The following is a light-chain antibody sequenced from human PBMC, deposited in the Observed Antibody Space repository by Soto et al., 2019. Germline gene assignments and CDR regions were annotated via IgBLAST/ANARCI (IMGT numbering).Light chain of an antibody. CDR2: DAS. Sequence: EIVLTQSPGTLSLSPGERATLSCRASQSVTNSYLAWYQQKPGQAPRLLIYDASSRATGIPDRFSGSGSGTDFTLTISSLEPADFAVYYCQQSGSSPRTFGQGTKVEV. J-gene: IGKJ1*01. V-gene: IGKV3-20*01. CDR3: QQSGSSPRT. CDR1: QSVTNSY.